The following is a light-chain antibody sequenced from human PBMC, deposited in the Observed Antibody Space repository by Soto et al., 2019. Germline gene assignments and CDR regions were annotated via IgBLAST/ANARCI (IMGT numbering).Light chain of an antibody. CDR1: QSISSN. Sequence: DIQMTQSPYSLSASVGDRVTITCRASQSISSNLNWYQQKPGKAPKLLIYGASSLQSGVPSRFSGSGSGTDFTLIISSLQPEDFATYYCQQSYIPPRTFGQGNKLEIK. V-gene: IGKV1-39*01. CDR3: QQSYIPPRT. J-gene: IGKJ2*02. CDR2: GAS.